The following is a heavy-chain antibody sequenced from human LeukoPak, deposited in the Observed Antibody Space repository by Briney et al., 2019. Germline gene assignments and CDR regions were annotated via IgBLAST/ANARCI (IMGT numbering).Heavy chain of an antibody. D-gene: IGHD1-26*01. CDR1: GGSISSYY. V-gene: IGHV4-59*08. CDR2: IYYSGST. J-gene: IGHJ4*02. CDR3: ARNPDSGSYYDIPYYFDY. Sequence: PSETLSLTCTVSGGSISSYYWSWIRQPLGKGLEWIGYIYYSGSTNYNPSLKSRVTISVDTSKNQFSLKLSSVTAADTAVYYCARNPDSGSYYDIPYYFDYWGQGTLVTVSS.